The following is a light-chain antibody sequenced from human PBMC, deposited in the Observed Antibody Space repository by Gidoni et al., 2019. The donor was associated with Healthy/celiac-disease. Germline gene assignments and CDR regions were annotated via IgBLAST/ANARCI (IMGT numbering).Light chain of an antibody. J-gene: IGKJ1*01. CDR2: AAS. V-gene: IGKV1-27*01. CDR3: QKYYSAPWT. CDR1: QGISNY. Sequence: DIQMTQSPSSLSASVGDKVTITCRASQGISNYLAWYQQKPGKHPNLLIYAASTLQSGVPSRFSGSGSGTDFTLTISSLQPEDVATYYCQKYYSAPWTFGQETKVEIK.